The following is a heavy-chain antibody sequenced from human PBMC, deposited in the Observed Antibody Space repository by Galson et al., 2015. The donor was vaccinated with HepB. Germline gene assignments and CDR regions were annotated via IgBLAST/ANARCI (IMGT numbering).Heavy chain of an antibody. CDR2: ISSSSTVI. CDR1: GFNFSSYT. Sequence: SLRLSCAASGFNFSSYTMSWVRQAPGEGLEWVSSISSSSTVIYYTDSVKGRLTISRDNAKNSLYLQMNSLRAEDTAVYYCARGSSIATRRNWFDPWGQGTLVTVSS. CDR3: ARGSSIATRRNWFDP. J-gene: IGHJ5*02. V-gene: IGHV3-21*01. D-gene: IGHD6-6*01.